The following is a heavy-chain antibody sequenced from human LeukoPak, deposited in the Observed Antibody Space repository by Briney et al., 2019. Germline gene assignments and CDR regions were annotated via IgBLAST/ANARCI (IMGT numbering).Heavy chain of an antibody. CDR2: IYYSGST. D-gene: IGHD3-10*01. V-gene: IGHV4-39*07. Sequence: SETLSLTCTVSSGSVSSTGHYWGWIRRPPGKGLEWIGSIYYSGSTNYNPSLKSRVTISVDTSKNQFSLKLSSVTAADTAVYYCARDRTGSDTFDYWGQGTLVTVSS. CDR1: SGSVSSTGHY. CDR3: ARDRTGSDTFDY. J-gene: IGHJ4*02.